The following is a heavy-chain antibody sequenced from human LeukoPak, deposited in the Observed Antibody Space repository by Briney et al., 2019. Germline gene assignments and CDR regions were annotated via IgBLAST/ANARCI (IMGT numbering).Heavy chain of an antibody. V-gene: IGHV3-48*04. Sequence: PGGSLRLSCAASGSTFSSYSMNWVRQAPGKGLEWVSYISSSSSTIYYADSVKGRFTISRDNAKNSLYLQMNSLRAEDTAVYYCARGPSLRYYDILTGYPYRPFLFDYWGQGTLVTVSS. CDR1: GSTFSSYS. D-gene: IGHD3-9*01. J-gene: IGHJ4*02. CDR3: ARGPSLRYYDILTGYPYRPFLFDY. CDR2: ISSSSSTI.